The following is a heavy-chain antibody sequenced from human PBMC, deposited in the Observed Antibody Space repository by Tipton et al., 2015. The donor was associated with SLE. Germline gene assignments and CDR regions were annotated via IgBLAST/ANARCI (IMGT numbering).Heavy chain of an antibody. CDR3: ASYCSGGRCYSDY. D-gene: IGHD2-15*01. V-gene: IGHV4-39*07. CDR1: GDSISSSSYY. CDR2: LYYGGTT. Sequence: TLSLTCTVSGDSISSSSYYWGWIRQPPGKGLEWIGSLYYGGTTYYNPPLKSRVTISVGTSKNQFSLKLNSVTAADTAVYYCASYCSGGRCYSDYWGQGTLVTVSS. J-gene: IGHJ4*02.